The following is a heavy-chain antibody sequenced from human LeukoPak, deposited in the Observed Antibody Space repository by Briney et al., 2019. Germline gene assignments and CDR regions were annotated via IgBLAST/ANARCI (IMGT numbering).Heavy chain of an antibody. CDR2: ISADGSYT. V-gene: IGHV3-74*01. CDR1: GFTFSSYS. D-gene: IGHD1-1*01. CDR3: ATANSGPDI. Sequence: QPGGSLRLSCAASGFTFSSYSMHWVRQAPGKRLVWVTRISADGSYTLYADSVKGRFTISRDNAKNTLYLQMNSLRAEDTAVYYCATANSGPDIWGQGTTVTVSS. J-gene: IGHJ3*02.